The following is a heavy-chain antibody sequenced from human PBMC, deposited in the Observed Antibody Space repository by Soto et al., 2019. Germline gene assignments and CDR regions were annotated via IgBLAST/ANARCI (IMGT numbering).Heavy chain of an antibody. CDR3: ALSSLDYGDYERYYFDY. CDR2: IYYSGST. D-gene: IGHD4-17*01. J-gene: IGHJ4*02. CDR1: GGSISSSSYY. Sequence: TSETLSLTCTVSGGSISSSSYYWGWIRQPPGKGLEWIGSIYYSGSTYYNPSLKSRVTISVDTSKNQFSLKLSSVTAADTAVYYCALSSLDYGDYERYYFDYWGQGTLVTVSS. V-gene: IGHV4-39*01.